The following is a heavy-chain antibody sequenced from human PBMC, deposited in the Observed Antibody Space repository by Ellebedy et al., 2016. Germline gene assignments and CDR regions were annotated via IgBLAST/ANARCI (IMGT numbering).Heavy chain of an antibody. J-gene: IGHJ6*03. Sequence: SETLSLXXTVSGGSISSYYWSWIRQPAGKGLEWIGRIYTSGSTNYNPSLKSRVTMSVDTSKNQFSLKLSSVTAADTAVYYCARDRYCSSTSCYDSDYYYMDVWGKGTTVTVSS. D-gene: IGHD2-2*01. CDR1: GGSISSYY. V-gene: IGHV4-4*07. CDR3: ARDRYCSSTSCYDSDYYYMDV. CDR2: IYTSGST.